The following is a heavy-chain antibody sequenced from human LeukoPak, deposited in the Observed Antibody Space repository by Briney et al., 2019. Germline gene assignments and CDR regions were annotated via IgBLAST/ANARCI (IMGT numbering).Heavy chain of an antibody. CDR2: IKSKTDGGTT. J-gene: IGHJ3*02. V-gene: IGHV3-15*01. CDR1: GFTFSNAW. CDR3: TTDRAFNYDYVWGSYGAFDI. Sequence: GGSLRLSCAASGFTFSNAWMSWVRQAPGKGLEWVGRIKSKTDGGTTDYAAPVKGRFTISRDDSKTTLYLQMNSLKTEDTAVYYCTTDRAFNYDYVWGSYGAFDIWGQGTMVTVSS. D-gene: IGHD3-16*01.